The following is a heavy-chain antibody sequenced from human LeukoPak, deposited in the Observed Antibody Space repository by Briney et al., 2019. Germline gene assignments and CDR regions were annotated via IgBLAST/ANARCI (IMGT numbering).Heavy chain of an antibody. CDR2: ISYDGSNK. J-gene: IGHJ6*02. D-gene: IGHD3-10*01. Sequence: PGGSLRLSCAASGFTFSSYAMHWVRQAPGKGLEWVAVISYDGSNKYYADSVKGRFTISRDNSKNTLYLQMNSLRAEDTAVYYCARDRGSGFGELLIRYYYYGMDVWGQGTTVTVSS. CDR1: GFTFSSYA. V-gene: IGHV3-30-3*01. CDR3: ARDRGSGFGELLIRYYYYGMDV.